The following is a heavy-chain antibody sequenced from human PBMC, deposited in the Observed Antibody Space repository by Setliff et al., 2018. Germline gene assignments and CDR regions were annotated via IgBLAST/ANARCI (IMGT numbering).Heavy chain of an antibody. D-gene: IGHD3-22*01. J-gene: IGHJ2*01. CDR2: IYYSGST. Sequence: SETLSLTCTVSGGSISSYYWSWIRQPPGKGLEWIGYIYYSGSTNYNPSLKSRVTISVDTSKNQFSLKLSSVTAADTAVYYCARGGGGSGSNWYFDLWGRGTLVTVSS. CDR3: ARGGGGSGSNWYFDL. V-gene: IGHV4-59*01. CDR1: GGSISSYY.